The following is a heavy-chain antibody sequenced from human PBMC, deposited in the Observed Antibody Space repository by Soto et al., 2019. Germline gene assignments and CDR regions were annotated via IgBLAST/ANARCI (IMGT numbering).Heavy chain of an antibody. CDR2: IYYSGST. J-gene: IGHJ2*01. D-gene: IGHD3-3*02. Sequence: QVQLQESGPGLVKPSETLSLTCTVSGGSISSYYWSWIRQPPGKGLEWIGYIYYSGSTNYNPSLKSRVTISVDTSKNQFSLKLSSVTAADTAVYYCARVSDHLYWYFDLWGRGTLVTVSS. V-gene: IGHV4-59*01. CDR3: ARVSDHLYWYFDL. CDR1: GGSISSYY.